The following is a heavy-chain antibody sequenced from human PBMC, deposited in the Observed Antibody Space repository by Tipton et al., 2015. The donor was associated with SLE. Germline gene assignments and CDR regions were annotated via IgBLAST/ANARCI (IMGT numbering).Heavy chain of an antibody. CDR1: GGSISSGSYY. D-gene: IGHD3-22*01. V-gene: IGHV4-61*09. CDR2: IYTSGST. Sequence: TLSLTCSVSGGSISSGSYYWSWIRQPAGKGLEWIGHIYTSGSTNYNPSLKSRVTISVETSKNQFSLKLSSVTAADTAVYYCARVVSGGQAPAGGYYYRWFDPWGQGTLVTVSS. J-gene: IGHJ5*02. CDR3: ARVVSGGQAPAGGYYYRWFDP.